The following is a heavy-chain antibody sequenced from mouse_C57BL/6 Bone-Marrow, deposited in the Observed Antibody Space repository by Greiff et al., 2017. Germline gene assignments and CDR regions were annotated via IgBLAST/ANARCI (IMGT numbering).Heavy chain of an antibody. D-gene: IGHD1-1*01. CDR1: GFTFSDYG. Sequence: EVQRVESGGGLVKPGGSLKLSCAASGFTFSDYGMHWVRQAPEKGLEWVAYISSGSSTIYYADTVKGRFTISRDNAKNTLFLQMTSLRSEDTAMYYCARSHYGSSYCFDYWGQGTTLTVSA. V-gene: IGHV5-17*01. CDR3: ARSHYGSSYCFDY. CDR2: ISSGSSTI. J-gene: IGHJ2*01.